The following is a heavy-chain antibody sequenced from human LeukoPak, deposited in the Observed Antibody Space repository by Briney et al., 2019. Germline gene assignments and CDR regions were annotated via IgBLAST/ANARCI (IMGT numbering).Heavy chain of an antibody. CDR2: ILENGSNQ. D-gene: IGHD6-19*01. CDR3: ARVQGGGYRTADY. Sequence: PAGTLSLSCAASGFTISSYIMRWWRQAPPKGLDGGAGILENGSNQYYADSVKGRVTISRDTSKNTLFLQMNSLTGEDTAMYYCARVQGGGYRTADYWGQGTLVTVSS. CDR1: GFTISSYI. V-gene: IGHV3-30*04. J-gene: IGHJ4*02.